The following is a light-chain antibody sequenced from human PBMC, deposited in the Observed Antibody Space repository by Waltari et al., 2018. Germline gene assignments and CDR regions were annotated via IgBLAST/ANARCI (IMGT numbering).Light chain of an antibody. V-gene: IGKV1-27*01. CDR3: QKYDSAPYT. CDR1: QGINNY. CDR2: GAS. J-gene: IGKJ2*01. Sequence: DIQMTQSPSSLSASVQDRVTITCRASQGINNYLAWYPQKPGRVPSLLIYGASTLQSGVPSRFSGSGSGTDFTLTISSLQPEDVATYFCQKYDSAPYTFGQGTKLEI.